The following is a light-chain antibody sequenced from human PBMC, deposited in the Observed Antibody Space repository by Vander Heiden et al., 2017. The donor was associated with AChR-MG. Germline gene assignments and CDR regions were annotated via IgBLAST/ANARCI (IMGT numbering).Light chain of an antibody. J-gene: IGKJ3*01. Sequence: EIVLTQSPATLSLSPGESATLSCRARQSVSTYLAWYQQKPGQAPRLLIYDASNRATGIPARFSGSGSGTDFTLTISSLEPEDFAVYYCQQRSNWPPFTFGPGTKVDIK. V-gene: IGKV3-11*01. CDR2: DAS. CDR1: QSVSTY. CDR3: QQRSNWPPFT.